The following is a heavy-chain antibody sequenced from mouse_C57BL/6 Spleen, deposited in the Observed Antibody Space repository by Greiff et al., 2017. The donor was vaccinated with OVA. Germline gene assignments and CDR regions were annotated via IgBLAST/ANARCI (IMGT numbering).Heavy chain of an antibody. V-gene: IGHV1-18*01. D-gene: IGHD1-1*01. J-gene: IGHJ4*01. Sequence: VQLQQSGPELVKPGASVKIPCKASGYTFTDYNMDWVKQSHGKSLEWIGDINPNNGGTIYNQKFKGKATLTVDKSSSTAYMELRSLTSEDTAVYYGARGGIYYGSSPFYAMDYWGQGTSVTVSS. CDR1: GYTFTDYN. CDR2: INPNNGGT. CDR3: ARGGIYYGSSPFYAMDY.